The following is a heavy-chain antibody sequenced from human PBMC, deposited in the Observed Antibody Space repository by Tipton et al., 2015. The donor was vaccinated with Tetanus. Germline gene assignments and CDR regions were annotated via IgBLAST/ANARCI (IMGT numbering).Heavy chain of an antibody. CDR2: IIPMFGSA. V-gene: IGHV1-69*01. D-gene: IGHD2-2*01. CDR3: ARAARGDCSSSSCWYNWFDP. Sequence: QSGAEVKKPGSSVKVSCKASGGSFSDYAISWMRQAPGQGPEWMGGIIPMFGSANYAQKFVARVTITADESTKTVYMEMSNLRSEDTAVYYCARAARGDCSSSSCWYNWFDPWGRGTQVTVSS. J-gene: IGHJ5*02. CDR1: GGSFSDYA.